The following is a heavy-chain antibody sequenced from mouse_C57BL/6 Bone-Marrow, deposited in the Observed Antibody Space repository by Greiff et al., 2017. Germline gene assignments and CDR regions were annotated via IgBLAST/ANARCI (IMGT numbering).Heavy chain of an antibody. Sequence: EVQLQESGPGLAKPSQTLSLTCSVTGYSITSDYWNWIRKFPGNKLEYMGYISYSGSTYYNPSLKSRLSITRDTSRKQYYLQVNSVTTEDTATYYCARYFYDSSHFDVWGTGTTVTVSS. V-gene: IGHV3-8*01. J-gene: IGHJ1*03. D-gene: IGHD1-1*01. CDR3: ARYFYDSSHFDV. CDR1: GYSITSDY. CDR2: ISYSGST.